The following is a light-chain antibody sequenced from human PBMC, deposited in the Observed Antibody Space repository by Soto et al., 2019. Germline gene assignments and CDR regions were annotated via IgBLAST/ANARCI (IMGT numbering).Light chain of an antibody. Sequence: CRASQNISNYLIWYQQKPGQAPRLLIYDVSNRATGIPARFSGSGSGTDFTLTISRLEPEDFAVDYCQQYDTSTRTFGQGTKVDIK. J-gene: IGKJ1*01. V-gene: IGKV3-11*01. CDR3: QQYDTSTRT. CDR2: DVS. CDR1: QNISNY.